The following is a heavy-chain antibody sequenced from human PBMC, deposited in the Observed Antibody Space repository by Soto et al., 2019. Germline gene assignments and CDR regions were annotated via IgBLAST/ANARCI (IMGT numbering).Heavy chain of an antibody. CDR2: IKSKTDGGTT. Sequence: GGSLRLSCATSGFTFSNAWMNWVRQAPGKGLEWVGRIKSKTDGGTTDYAAPVKGRFTISRDDSKNTLYLQMNSLKTEDTAVYYCTALDIVATITVRQPDTIEYYFDYWGQGTLVTVSS. D-gene: IGHD5-12*01. CDR1: GFTFSNAW. J-gene: IGHJ4*02. V-gene: IGHV3-15*07. CDR3: TALDIVATITVRQPDTIEYYFDY.